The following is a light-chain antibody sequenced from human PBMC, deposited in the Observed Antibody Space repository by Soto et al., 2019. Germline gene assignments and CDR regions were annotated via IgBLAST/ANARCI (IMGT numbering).Light chain of an antibody. CDR2: EVT. CDR1: SSDVGIYNY. Sequence: QSVLTQPASVSGSPGQSIAISCTGSSSDVGIYNYVSWYQQHPGKVPKLIIYEVTNRPSGVSNRFSGSKSGNTASLTISGLQAEDEAEYFCISYKTDDTFVFGSGTKLTV. CDR3: ISYKTDDTFV. J-gene: IGLJ1*01. V-gene: IGLV2-14*01.